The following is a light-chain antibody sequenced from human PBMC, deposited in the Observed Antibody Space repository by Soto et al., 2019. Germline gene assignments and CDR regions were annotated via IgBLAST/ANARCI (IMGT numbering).Light chain of an antibody. V-gene: IGKV1-39*01. Sequence: DIQMTQSPSSLSASVGDRVTITCRASQSIRSYLNWYQQKPAKAPELLIYEATSLQSGVPSRFSGSGSGTDFTLTISSLQPEDFAPYYCQQSYPTPFTVGPGTKVDIK. CDR1: QSIRSY. CDR2: EAT. CDR3: QQSYPTPFT. J-gene: IGKJ3*01.